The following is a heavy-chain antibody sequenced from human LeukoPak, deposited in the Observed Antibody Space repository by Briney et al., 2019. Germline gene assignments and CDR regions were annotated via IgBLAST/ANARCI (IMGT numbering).Heavy chain of an antibody. J-gene: IGHJ6*03. Sequence: GESLKISCKGSGYSFTSYWIGWVRQMPGKGLEWMGIIYPADSDTRYRPSFQGQVTISADKSISTAYLQWSSLKASDTAMYYCARQGGGYSYGRYYYYYMDVWGKGTTVTISS. CDR1: GYSFTSYW. CDR2: IYPADSDT. CDR3: ARQGGGYSYGRYYYYYMDV. V-gene: IGHV5-51*01. D-gene: IGHD5-18*01.